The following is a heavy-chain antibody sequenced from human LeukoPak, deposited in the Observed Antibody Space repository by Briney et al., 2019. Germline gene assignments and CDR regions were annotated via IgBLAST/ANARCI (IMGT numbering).Heavy chain of an antibody. CDR3: ARGGYSTPSYYFDY. CDR1: GYTFTSYG. J-gene: IGHJ4*02. Sequence: ASVKVSCKASGYTFTSYGISWVRQAPGQGLEWMGWISAYNGNTNYAQKLQGRVTMTRNTSISTAYMELSSLRSEDTAVYYCARGGYSTPSYYFDYWGQGTLVTVSS. D-gene: IGHD3-22*01. V-gene: IGHV1-18*01. CDR2: ISAYNGNT.